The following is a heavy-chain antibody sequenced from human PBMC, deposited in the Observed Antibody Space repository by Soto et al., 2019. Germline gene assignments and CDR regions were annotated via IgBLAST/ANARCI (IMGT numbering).Heavy chain of an antibody. V-gene: IGHV4-59*08. CDR3: ARQGFGVLHGLVDV. CDR1: GGSFSPNY. D-gene: IGHD3-10*01. Sequence: PSETLSLTCTVSGGSFSPNYWAWFRLPPAKGLEWIGYISDIAYTSYNPSLKGRVSISVDTSKNQFSLTLTSVTAADTAVYYCARQGFGVLHGLVDVWGQGTTVTVSS. CDR2: ISDIAYT. J-gene: IGHJ6*02.